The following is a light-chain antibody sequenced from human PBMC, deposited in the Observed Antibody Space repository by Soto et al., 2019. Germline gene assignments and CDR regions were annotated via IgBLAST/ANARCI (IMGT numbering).Light chain of an antibody. CDR1: SSDVGGYNY. Sequence: SALTQPASVSGSPGQSITLSCTGTSSDVGGYNYVSWYQQHPGKAPKLMIYEVSNRPSGVSNRFSGSKSGNTASLTISGLQAEDEADYYCTSYSGSDESYVFVTRTIVTVL. CDR3: TSYSGSDESYV. J-gene: IGLJ1*01. V-gene: IGLV2-14*01. CDR2: EVS.